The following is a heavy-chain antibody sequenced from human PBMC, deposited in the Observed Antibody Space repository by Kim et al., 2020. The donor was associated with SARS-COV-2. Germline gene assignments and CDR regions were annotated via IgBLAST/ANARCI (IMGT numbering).Heavy chain of an antibody. V-gene: IGHV3-11*01. CDR1: RFTFSDYY. CDR3: ARGTYSFDM. Sequence: GGSLRPSCAASRFTFSDYYMTWIRQAPGKGLEWLSYINSGGSTIYYADSVKGRFTVSRDNTKNSLYLQMNSLRAEDTAIYYCARGTYSFDMWGPGTMVTVSS. CDR2: INSGGSTI. D-gene: IGHD1-26*01. J-gene: IGHJ3*02.